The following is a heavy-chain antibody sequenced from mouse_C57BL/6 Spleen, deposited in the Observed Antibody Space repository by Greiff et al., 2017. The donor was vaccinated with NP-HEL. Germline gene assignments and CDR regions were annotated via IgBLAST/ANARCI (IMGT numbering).Heavy chain of an antibody. J-gene: IGHJ4*01. D-gene: IGHD2-12*01. CDR1: GFTFSSYA. CDR3: TRLYVGYAMDY. V-gene: IGHV5-9-1*02. CDR2: ISSGGDYI. Sequence: DVHLVESGEGLVKPGGSLKLSCAASGFTFSSYAMSWVRQTPEKRLEWVAYISSGGDYIYYADTVKGRFTISRDNARNTLYLQMSSLKSEDTAMYYCTRLYVGYAMDYWGQGTSVTVSS.